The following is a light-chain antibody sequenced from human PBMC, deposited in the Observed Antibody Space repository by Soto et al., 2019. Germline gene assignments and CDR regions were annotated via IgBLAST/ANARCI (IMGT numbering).Light chain of an antibody. CDR3: AAWDDSLNAVL. V-gene: IGLV1-44*01. CDR2: SHN. CDR1: SSNIGRNT. J-gene: IGLJ2*01. Sequence: QAVVTQPPSASGTPGQRVTISCSGSSSNIGRNTVNWYQHLPGTAHKLLIYSHNQRPSGVPDRFSGSKSATSASLAISGLQSEDEADYYCAAWDDSLNAVLFGGGTKLTVL.